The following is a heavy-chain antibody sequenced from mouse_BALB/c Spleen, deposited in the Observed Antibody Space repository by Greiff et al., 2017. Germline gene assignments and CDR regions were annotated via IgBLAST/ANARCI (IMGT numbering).Heavy chain of an antibody. Sequence: QVQLKQPGAELVRPGASVKLSCKASGYTFTSYWINWVKQRPGQGLEWIGNIYPSDSYTNYNQKFKDKATLTVDKSSSTAYMQLSSPTSEDSAVYYCTRGGDYDSAMDYWGQGTSVTVSS. V-gene: IGHV1-69*02. J-gene: IGHJ4*01. CDR2: IYPSDSYT. CDR3: TRGGDYDSAMDY. D-gene: IGHD2-4*01. CDR1: GYTFTSYW.